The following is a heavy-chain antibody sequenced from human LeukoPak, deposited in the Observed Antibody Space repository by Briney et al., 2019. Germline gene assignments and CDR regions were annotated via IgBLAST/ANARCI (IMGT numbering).Heavy chain of an antibody. V-gene: IGHV3-66*02. CDR1: GFTVSTKY. D-gene: IGHD1-14*01. Sequence: GGSLRLSCAASGFTVSTKYMNWVRQAPGRGLEWVSVIYSGGKTYYAASVKGRFTISRDNSKNTLYLQMNSLRAEDTAVYYCARDGTFDIWGQATMVTVSS. J-gene: IGHJ3*02. CDR2: IYSGGKT. CDR3: ARDGTFDI.